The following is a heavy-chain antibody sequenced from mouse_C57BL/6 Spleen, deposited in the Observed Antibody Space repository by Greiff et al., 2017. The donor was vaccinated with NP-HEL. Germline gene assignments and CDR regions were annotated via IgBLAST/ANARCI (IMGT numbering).Heavy chain of an antibody. CDR1: GYTFTTYP. CDR3: ARGVTTVVAPGYWYLDV. V-gene: IGHV1-47*01. J-gene: IGHJ1*03. D-gene: IGHD1-1*01. CDR2: FHPYNDDT. Sequence: QVQLQQSGAELVKPGASVKMSCKASGYTFTTYPIEWMKQNHGKSLEWIGNFHPYNDDTKYNEKFKGKATLTVEKSSSTVYLELSRLKSDYSAVYYCARGVTTVVAPGYWYLDVWGTRTTVTVSS.